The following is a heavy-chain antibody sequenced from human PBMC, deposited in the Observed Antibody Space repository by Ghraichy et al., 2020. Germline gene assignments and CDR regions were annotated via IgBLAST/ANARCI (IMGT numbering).Heavy chain of an antibody. J-gene: IGHJ4*02. V-gene: IGHV3-7*01. CDR1: GFIFSGYW. D-gene: IGHD6-19*01. Sequence: GGSLRLSCAASGFIFSGYWMSWVRQAPGKGPEWVANIKKDGSEKYYVDSVKGRFTISRDNAKNSLYLQMNSLRAEDTAVYYCARDLGGGWYFDHWGQGALVTVSS. CDR2: IKKDGSEK. CDR3: ARDLGGGWYFDH.